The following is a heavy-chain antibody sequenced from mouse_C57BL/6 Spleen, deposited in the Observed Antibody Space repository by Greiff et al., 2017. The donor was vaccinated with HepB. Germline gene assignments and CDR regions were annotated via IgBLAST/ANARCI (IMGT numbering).Heavy chain of an antibody. V-gene: IGHV1-18*01. Sequence: EVKLVESGPELVKPGASVKIPCKASGYTFTDYNMDWVKQGHGKSLEWIGDINPNNGGTIYNQKFKGKATLTVDKSSSTAYMELRSLTSEDTAVYYCARGYYGSSYVYFDYWGQGTTLTVSS. CDR3: ARGYYGSSYVYFDY. J-gene: IGHJ2*01. D-gene: IGHD1-1*01. CDR2: INPNNGGT. CDR1: GYTFTDYN.